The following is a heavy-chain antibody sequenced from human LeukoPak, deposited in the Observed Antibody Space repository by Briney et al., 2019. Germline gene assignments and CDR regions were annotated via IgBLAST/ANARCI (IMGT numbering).Heavy chain of an antibody. J-gene: IGHJ4*02. CDR1: GGTFSSYA. V-gene: IGHV1-69*05. CDR3: ARDPLPFCSGYYGLV. CDR2: IIPIFGTA. Sequence: SVKVSCKASGGTFSSYAISWVRQAPGQGLEWMGGIIPIFGTANYAQKFQGRVTMTTDTSTSTAYMELRSLRSDDTAVYYCARDPLPFCSGYYGLVWGQGTLVTVSS. D-gene: IGHD3-3*01.